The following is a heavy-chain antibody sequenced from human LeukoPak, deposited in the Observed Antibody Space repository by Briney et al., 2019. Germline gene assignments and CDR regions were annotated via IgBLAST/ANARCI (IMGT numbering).Heavy chain of an antibody. CDR3: ARLVSAAARPLDY. V-gene: IGHV1-2*02. J-gene: IGHJ4*02. D-gene: IGHD6-6*01. CDR1: GYTFTGYY. Sequence: ASVKVSCKASGYTFTGYYMHWVRQAPGQGLEWMGWINPNSGGTNYAQEFQGRVTMTRDTSISTAYMELSRLRSDDTAVYYCARLVSAAARPLDYWGQGTLVTVSS. CDR2: INPNSGGT.